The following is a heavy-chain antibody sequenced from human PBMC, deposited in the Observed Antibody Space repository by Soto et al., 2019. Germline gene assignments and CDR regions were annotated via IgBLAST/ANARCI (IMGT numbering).Heavy chain of an antibody. CDR3: ARVSGIYYYGMDV. CDR1: GGSFSGYY. CDR2: INHSGST. Sequence: SETLSLTCAVYGGSFSGYYWSWIRQPPGKGLEWIGEINHSGSTNYNPSLKSLVTISVDTSKNQFSLKLSSVTAADTAVYYCARVSGIYYYGMDVWGQGTTVTVSS. D-gene: IGHD3-10*01. V-gene: IGHV4-34*01. J-gene: IGHJ6*02.